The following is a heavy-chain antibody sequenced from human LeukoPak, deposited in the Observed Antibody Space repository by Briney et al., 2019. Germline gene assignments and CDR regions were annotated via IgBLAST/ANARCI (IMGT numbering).Heavy chain of an antibody. D-gene: IGHD2-2*01. CDR2: IYYSGST. V-gene: IGHV4-39*07. CDR3: ARERIVVVPAATGWEYNWFDP. Sequence: ASETLSLTCTVSGGSISSSSYYWGWIRQPPGKGQEWIGSIYYSGSTYYNPSLKSRVTISVDTSKNQFSLKLSSVTAADTAVYYCARERIVVVPAATGWEYNWFDPWGQGTLVTVSS. CDR1: GGSISSSSYY. J-gene: IGHJ5*02.